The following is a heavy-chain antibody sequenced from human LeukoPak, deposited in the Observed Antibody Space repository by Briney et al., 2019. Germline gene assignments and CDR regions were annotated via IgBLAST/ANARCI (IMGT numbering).Heavy chain of an antibody. J-gene: IGHJ3*02. V-gene: IGHV1-8*03. CDR3: ARGDFGETNTAFDI. CDR2: MNPNSGKT. D-gene: IGHD4-17*01. CDR1: VYTFTDYD. Sequence: ASVTVSCTTSVYTFTDYDIHWVRQAPGQGGEWMGWMNPNSGKTNYAQRLQGRVTFSRNTSLSVAYMELSGLRSEDAAVYFCARGDFGETNTAFDIWGQGTMVAVSS.